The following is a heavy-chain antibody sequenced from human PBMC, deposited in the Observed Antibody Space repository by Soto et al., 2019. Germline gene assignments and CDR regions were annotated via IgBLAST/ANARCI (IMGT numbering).Heavy chain of an antibody. J-gene: IGHJ6*02. Sequence: SAKVSCEDCGGTFTSYAINWVGQSPGQGLVWMGGNIPIFRPPNYAQKFQGRVTITEDESTGRAYMEMSSLRAEDTAVDDCARDLVQGTQGTPSCMDLWG. CDR3: ARDLVQGTQGTPSCMDL. CDR1: GGTFTSYA. CDR2: NIPIFRPP. V-gene: IGHV1-69*13. D-gene: IGHD1-1*01.